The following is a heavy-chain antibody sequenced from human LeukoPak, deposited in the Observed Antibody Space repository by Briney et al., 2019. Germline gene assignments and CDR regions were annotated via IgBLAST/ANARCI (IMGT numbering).Heavy chain of an antibody. J-gene: IGHJ6*03. CDR1: ELTFSNYW. D-gene: IGHD3-10*01. CDR2: IQKDGSEK. CDR3: ARGGSGRYFYYMDV. V-gene: IGHV3-7*01. Sequence: PGGSLRLSCVASELTFSNYWMRWVRQAPGKGLEWVANIQKDGSEKYYVDSVKRRFTISRDNAKNAVDLQMDSLRAEDTAMYFCARGGSGRYFYYMDVWGKGSTVTVSS.